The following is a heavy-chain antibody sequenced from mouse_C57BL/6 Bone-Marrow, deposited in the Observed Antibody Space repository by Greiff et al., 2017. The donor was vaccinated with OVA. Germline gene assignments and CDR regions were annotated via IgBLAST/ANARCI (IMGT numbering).Heavy chain of an antibody. V-gene: IGHV1-50*01. J-gene: IGHJ3*01. CDR2: IDPSDSYP. Sequence: QVQLQQPGAELVKPGASVKLSCKASGYTFTSYWMQWVKQRPGQGLEWIGEIDPSDSYPNYNQKFKGKATLTVDTSSSTAYMQLSSLTSEDSAVYYCARNDYDEGTWFAYWGQGTLVTVSA. CDR1: GYTFTSYW. CDR3: ARNDYDEGTWFAY. D-gene: IGHD2-4*01.